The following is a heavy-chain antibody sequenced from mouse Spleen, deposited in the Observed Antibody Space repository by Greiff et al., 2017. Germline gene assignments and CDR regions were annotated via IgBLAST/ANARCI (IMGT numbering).Heavy chain of an antibody. CDR1: GFTFSSYA. Sequence: EVKVEESGGGLVKLGGSLKLSCAASGFTFSSYAMSWVRQTPEKRLEWVATISSGGGNTYYPDSVKGRFTISRDNAKNTLYLQMSSLKSEDTAMYYCARSPLTGTPYFDYWGQGTTLTVSS. J-gene: IGHJ2*01. D-gene: IGHD4-1*01. CDR3: ARSPLTGTPYFDY. V-gene: IGHV5-9*04. CDR2: ISSGGGNT.